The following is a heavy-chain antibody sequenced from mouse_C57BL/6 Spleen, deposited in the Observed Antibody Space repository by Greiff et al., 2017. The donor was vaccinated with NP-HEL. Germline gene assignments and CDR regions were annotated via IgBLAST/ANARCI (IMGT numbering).Heavy chain of an antibody. D-gene: IGHD1-1*01. V-gene: IGHV1-9*01. CDR3: ARGGTTVVTYYFDY. Sequence: VQLQQSGAELMKPGASVKLSCKATGYTFTGYWIEWVKQRPGHGLEWIGEILPGSGCTNYNEKFKGKATFTADTSSNTAYMQLSSLTTEDSAIYNCARGGTTVVTYYFDYWGQGTTLTVSS. CDR1: GYTFTGYW. J-gene: IGHJ2*01. CDR2: ILPGSGCT.